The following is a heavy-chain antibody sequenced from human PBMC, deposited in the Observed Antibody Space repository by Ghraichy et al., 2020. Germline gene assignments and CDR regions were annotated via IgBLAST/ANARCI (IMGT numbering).Heavy chain of an antibody. CDR3: ARGDRYSSSWYRTLYFDY. Sequence: SVKVSCKASGGTFSSYAISWVRQAPGQGLEWMEGIIPIFGTANYAQKFQGRVTITADESTSTAYMELSSLRSEDTAVYYCARGDRYSSSWYRTLYFDYWGQGTLVTVSS. CDR2: IIPIFGTA. CDR1: GGTFSSYA. V-gene: IGHV1-69*13. D-gene: IGHD6-13*01. J-gene: IGHJ4*02.